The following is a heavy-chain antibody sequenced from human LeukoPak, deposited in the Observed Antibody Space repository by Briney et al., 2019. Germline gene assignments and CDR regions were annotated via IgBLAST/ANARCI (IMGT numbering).Heavy chain of an antibody. Sequence: GESLKISCRGDRDIFYNLWIAWVRQMPGKGLEWMGSIYVGDSDTRYSPSFQGQVTISVDKSIRTAFLQWSTLKTSDTAVYYCARQIRFSAPVDYWGQGTLVTVSS. D-gene: IGHD3-3*01. V-gene: IGHV5-51*01. CDR1: RDIFYNLW. J-gene: IGHJ4*02. CDR3: ARQIRFSAPVDY. CDR2: IYVGDSDT.